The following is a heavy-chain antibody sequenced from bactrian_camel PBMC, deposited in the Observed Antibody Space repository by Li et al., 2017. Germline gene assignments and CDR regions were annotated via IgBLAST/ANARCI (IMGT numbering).Heavy chain of an antibody. V-gene: IGHV3S1*01. Sequence: HVQLVESGGGSVQAGWSLRLSCAASGYIGSYCMGWFRQAPGKEREGVAAIYTGGDNTDYGRSVRGRFTISRDDALTTLFLQMNSPEPEDTAMYYCAAVKSGGNNMRGWLSGDTTLIVGARGPRSPSP. CDR3: AAVKSGGNNMRGWLSGDTTLIV. J-gene: IGHJ4*01. CDR2: IYTGGDNT. D-gene: IGHD2*01. CDR1: GYIGSYC.